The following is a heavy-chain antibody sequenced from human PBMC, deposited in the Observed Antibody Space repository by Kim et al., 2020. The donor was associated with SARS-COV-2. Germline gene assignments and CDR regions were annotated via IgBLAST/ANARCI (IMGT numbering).Heavy chain of an antibody. D-gene: IGHD5-12*01. CDR3: ANIVATISNGMDV. J-gene: IGHJ6*02. CDR1: GGTFSSYA. Sequence: SVKVSCKASGGTFSSYAISWVRQAPGQGLEWMGRIIPILGIANYAQKFQGRVTITADKSTSTAYMELSSLRSEDTAVYYCANIVATISNGMDVWGQGTTVTVSS. CDR2: IIPILGIA. V-gene: IGHV1-69*04.